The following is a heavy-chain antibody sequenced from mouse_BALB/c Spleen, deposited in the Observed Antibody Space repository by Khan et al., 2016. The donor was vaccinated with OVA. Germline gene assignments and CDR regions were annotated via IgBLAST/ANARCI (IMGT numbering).Heavy chain of an antibody. CDR2: ISYNGNT. J-gene: IGHJ2*01. D-gene: IGHD3-3*01. CDR3: ARICGGDCNY. Sequence: EVQLVESGPGLVKPSQSLSLTCTVTGYSITSDYAWNWIRQFPGNKLEWMGYISYNGNTKYNPSLKSRISITRDTSKNQFFLQLNSVTTEDTATYYCARICGGDCNYWGQGTTLTVSS. CDR1: GYSITSDYA. V-gene: IGHV3-2*02.